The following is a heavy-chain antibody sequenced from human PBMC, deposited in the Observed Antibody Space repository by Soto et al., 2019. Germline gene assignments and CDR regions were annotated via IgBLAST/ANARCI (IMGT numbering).Heavy chain of an antibody. Sequence: QVQLVQSGAEVKKPGSSVKVSCKSFGGAFSTNGISWVRQAPGHGLEWIGGVIPLYGKRNYAQKCKARGTLTADEPTTTAYLELTRLTFGDTAVYYCARGWESPFDPWGQGTLVTVSS. D-gene: IGHD1-26*01. CDR3: ARGWESPFDP. CDR2: VIPLYGKR. CDR1: GGAFSTNG. J-gene: IGHJ5*02. V-gene: IGHV1-69*12.